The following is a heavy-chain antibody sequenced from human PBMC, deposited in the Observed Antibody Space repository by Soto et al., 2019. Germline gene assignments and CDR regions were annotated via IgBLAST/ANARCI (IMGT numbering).Heavy chain of an antibody. CDR1: GFAFSIYW. V-gene: IGHV3-7*01. Sequence: SGGSLRLSCAASGFAFSIYWMMWVRQAPGKGLEWVANIKEDGSKKYHVDSVKGRFTISRDNAKNSLYLQLNSLRAEDTAIYYCVRENNGGPEFWGQGTMVTVSS. D-gene: IGHD1-20*01. J-gene: IGHJ4*02. CDR3: VRENNGGPEF. CDR2: IKEDGSKK.